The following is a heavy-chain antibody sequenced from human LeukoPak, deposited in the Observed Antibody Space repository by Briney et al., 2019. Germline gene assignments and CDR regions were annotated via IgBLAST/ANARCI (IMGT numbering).Heavy chain of an antibody. Sequence: ASVKVSCKASGYTFTSYDINWVRQATGQGPEWMGWMNPNSDNTGYAQNFQGRVTITWNTSTSTAFMELSSLSSEDTAVYYCARGPSGSWSSRVRYMDVWGKGTTATVSS. CDR3: ARGPSGSWSSRVRYMDV. CDR2: MNPNSDNT. J-gene: IGHJ6*03. V-gene: IGHV1-8*03. D-gene: IGHD6-13*01. CDR1: GYTFTSYD.